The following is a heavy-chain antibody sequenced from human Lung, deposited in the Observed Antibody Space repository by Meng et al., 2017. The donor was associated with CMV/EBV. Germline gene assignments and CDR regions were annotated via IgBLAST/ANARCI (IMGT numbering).Heavy chain of an antibody. CDR2: IIPILGIA. V-gene: IGHV1-69*10. D-gene: IGHD2-2*01. J-gene: IGHJ6*02. Sequence: VSCXASGGTFSSYAISWVRQAPGQGLEWMGGIIPILGIANYAQKFQGRVTITADKSTSTAYMELSSLKSEDTAVYYCARSRVLSTSSSRPPTYGMDVWGQGTXVTVSS. CDR1: GGTFSSYA. CDR3: ARSRVLSTSSSRPPTYGMDV.